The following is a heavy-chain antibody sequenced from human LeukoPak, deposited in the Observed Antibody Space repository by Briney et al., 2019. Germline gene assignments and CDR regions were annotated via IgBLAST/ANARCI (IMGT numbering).Heavy chain of an antibody. CDR3: AKDLVQGRRDC. J-gene: IGHJ4*02. D-gene: IGHD2-15*01. CDR2: TNSDGSTT. CDR1: GFTFSSFW. Sequence: PGGSLRLSCAASGFTFSSFWMHWVRQAPGKGLVWVSHTNSDGSTTDYADSVKGRFTISRDNSKNTLYLQMNSLRAEDTAVYYCAKDLVQGRRDCWGQGTLVTVSS. V-gene: IGHV3-74*01.